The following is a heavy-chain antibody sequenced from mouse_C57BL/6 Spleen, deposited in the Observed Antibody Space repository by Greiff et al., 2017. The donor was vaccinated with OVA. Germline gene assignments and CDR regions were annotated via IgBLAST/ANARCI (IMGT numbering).Heavy chain of an antibody. CDR1: GFTFSDYG. V-gene: IGHV5-17*01. D-gene: IGHD1-1*01. Sequence: DVKLVESGGGLVKPGGSLKLSCAASGFTFSDYGMHWVRQAPEKGLEWVAYISSGSSTIYYADTVKGRFTISRDNAKNTLFLQMTSLRSEDTAMYYCARGYYGSRGDFDYWGQGTTLTVSS. CDR3: ARGYYGSRGDFDY. CDR2: ISSGSSTI. J-gene: IGHJ2*01.